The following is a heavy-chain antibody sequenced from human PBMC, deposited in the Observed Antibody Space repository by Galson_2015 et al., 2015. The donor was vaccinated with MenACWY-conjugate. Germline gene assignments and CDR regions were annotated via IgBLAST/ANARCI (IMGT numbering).Heavy chain of an antibody. Sequence: SLRLSCAASGFTFSTYSMNWVRQAPGKGLEWVSYISSGSSTIYYADSVKGRFTISRDNAKNSLYLQMNSLRDEDTAVYYCAAGNYGDFDYWGQGTLVTVSS. J-gene: IGHJ4*02. V-gene: IGHV3-48*02. CDR1: GFTFSTYS. CDR2: ISSGSSTI. CDR3: AAGNYGDFDY. D-gene: IGHD4-17*01.